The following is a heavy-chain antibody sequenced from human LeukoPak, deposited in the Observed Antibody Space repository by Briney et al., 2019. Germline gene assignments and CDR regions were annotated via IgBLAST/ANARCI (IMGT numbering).Heavy chain of an antibody. CDR2: IYYSGST. CDR1: GGSISSGGYY. CDR3: ARVLSRYCSSTSCARGNWFDP. V-gene: IGHV4-61*08. D-gene: IGHD2-2*01. Sequence: SETLSLTCTVSGGSISSGGYYWSWIRQHPGKGLEWIGYIYYSGSTNYNPSLKSRVTISVDTSKNQFSLKLSSVTAADTAVYYCARVLSRYCSSTSCARGNWFDPWGQGTLVTVSS. J-gene: IGHJ5*02.